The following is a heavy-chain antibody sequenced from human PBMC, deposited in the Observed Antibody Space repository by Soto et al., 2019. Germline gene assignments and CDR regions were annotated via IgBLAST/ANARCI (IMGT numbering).Heavy chain of an antibody. CDR3: ARSLPHYDILTGYPRVFDY. CDR2: IYYSGST. V-gene: IGHV4-59*01. D-gene: IGHD3-9*01. Sequence: SETLSLTCTVSGGSISSYYWSWIRQPPGKGLEWIGYIYYSGSTNYNPSLKSRVTISVDTSKNQFSLKLSSVTAADTAVYYCARSLPHYDILTGYPRVFDYWGQGTLVTVSS. J-gene: IGHJ4*02. CDR1: GGSISSYY.